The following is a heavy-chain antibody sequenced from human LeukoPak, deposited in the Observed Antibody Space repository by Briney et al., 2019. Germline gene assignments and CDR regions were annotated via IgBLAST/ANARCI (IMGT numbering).Heavy chain of an antibody. V-gene: IGHV1-2*02. J-gene: IGHJ4*02. CDR3: ASDILTGSPPFDY. CDR2: INPNSGGT. CDR1: GYTFTGYY. Sequence: ASVKVSCKASGYTFTGYYMHWVRQAPGQGLEWMGWINPNSGGTNYAQKFQGGVTMTRDTSISTAYMELSRLRSDDTAVYYCASDILTGSPPFDYWGQGTLVTVSS. D-gene: IGHD3-9*01.